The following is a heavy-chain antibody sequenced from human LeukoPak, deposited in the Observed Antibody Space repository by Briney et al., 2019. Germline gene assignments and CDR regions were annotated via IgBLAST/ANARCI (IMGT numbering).Heavy chain of an antibody. CDR3: ARGMVVAATVDY. V-gene: IGHV1-2*04. Sequence: ASVKVSCKASGYTFTGYYMHWVRQAPGQGLEWMGWINPNSGGTNYAQKFQGWVTMTRDTSISTAYMELSRLRSDDTAVYYCARGMVVAATVDYWGQGTLVTVSS. D-gene: IGHD2-15*01. J-gene: IGHJ4*02. CDR1: GYTFTGYY. CDR2: INPNSGGT.